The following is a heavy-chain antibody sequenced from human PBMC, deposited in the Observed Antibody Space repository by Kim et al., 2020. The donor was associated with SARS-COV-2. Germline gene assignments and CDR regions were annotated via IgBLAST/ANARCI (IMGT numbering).Heavy chain of an antibody. CDR1: GGSISSGGYY. Sequence: SETLSLTCTVSGGSISSGGYYWSWIRQHPGKGLEWIGYIYYSGSTYYNPSLKSRVTISVDTSKNQFSLKLSSVTAADTAVYYCARVAGGIGAFDIWVQGTMVTVS. V-gene: IGHV4-31*03. CDR3: ARVAGGIGAFDI. J-gene: IGHJ3*02. CDR2: IYYSGST. D-gene: IGHD6-13*01.